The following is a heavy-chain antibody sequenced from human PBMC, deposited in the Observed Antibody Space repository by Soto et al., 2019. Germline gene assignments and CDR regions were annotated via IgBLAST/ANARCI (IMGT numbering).Heavy chain of an antibody. CDR2: IYYSGST. CDR3: ARPLDSGWITFDY. CDR1: GGSISRSSYY. J-gene: IGHJ4*02. Sequence: SETLSLTCTVSGGSISRSSYYWGWIRQPPGKGLEWIGSIYYSGSTYYNPSLKSRVTISVDTSKNQFSLKLSSVTAADTAVYYCARPLDSGWITFDYWGPGTLVTVS. D-gene: IGHD6-19*01. V-gene: IGHV4-39*01.